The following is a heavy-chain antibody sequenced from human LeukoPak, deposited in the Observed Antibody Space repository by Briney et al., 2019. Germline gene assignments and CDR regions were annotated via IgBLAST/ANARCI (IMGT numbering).Heavy chain of an antibody. V-gene: IGHV3-30*02. CDR1: GFTFSSYW. CDR2: IRYDGNLK. Sequence: GGSLRLSCAASGFTFSSYWMHWVRQAPGKGLEWVAFIRYDGNLKYYADSVKGRFTISRDSSRNTVFLQMNSLRAEDTAVFYCAKDRDTVTSSTFDHWCQGALVTVSS. D-gene: IGHD4-11*01. J-gene: IGHJ4*02. CDR3: AKDRDTVTSSTFDH.